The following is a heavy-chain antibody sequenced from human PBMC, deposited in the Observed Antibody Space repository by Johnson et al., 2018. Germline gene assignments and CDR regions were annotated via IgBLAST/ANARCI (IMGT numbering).Heavy chain of an antibody. V-gene: IGHV3-15*07. CDR2: LKSKSDGGTK. CDR1: GFSFSDSW. Sequence: VQLVQSGGGLIRPGGSLRLSCAASGFSFSDSWMNWVRQGPGKGLEWVGLLKSKSDGGTKHYAAPVEGRFTISRDDSRNTLYLQMNSLKAEDTAVYYCARGHYGMWGQGTMVTVSS. D-gene: IGHD4-17*01. CDR3: ARGHYGM. J-gene: IGHJ3*02.